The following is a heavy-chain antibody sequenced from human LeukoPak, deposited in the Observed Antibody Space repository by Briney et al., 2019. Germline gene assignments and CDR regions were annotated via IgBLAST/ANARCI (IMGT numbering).Heavy chain of an antibody. CDR3: ARLDDFWGGYGTGAFPR. Sequence: SETLSLTCTVSGGSISSYYWSWIRQPPGKGLEWIGYIYYSGSTNYNPSLKSRVTISVDTSKNQFSLKLGSVTAADTAVYYCARLDDFWGGYGTGAFPRGGQATLVTVS. CDR2: IYYSGST. V-gene: IGHV4-59*08. D-gene: IGHD3-3*01. J-gene: IGHJ3*01. CDR1: GGSISSYY.